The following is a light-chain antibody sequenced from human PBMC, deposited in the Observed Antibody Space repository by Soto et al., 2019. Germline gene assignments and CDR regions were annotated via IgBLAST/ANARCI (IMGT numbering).Light chain of an antibody. CDR1: RSNIGTNT. Sequence: QSVLTQAPSASGAPGQRVTMSCSGSRSNIGTNTVNWYQQRPGTPPKFLIYDNYRRPSGVPDRFSGSQSGTSASLAINGLQSEDEACYYCSAWDDSLNRPVFGGGTKVTVL. CDR2: DNY. J-gene: IGLJ2*01. CDR3: SAWDDSLNRPV. V-gene: IGLV1-44*01.